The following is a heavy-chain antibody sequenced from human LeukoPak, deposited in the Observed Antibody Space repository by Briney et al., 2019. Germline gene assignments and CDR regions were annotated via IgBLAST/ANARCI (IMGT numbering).Heavy chain of an antibody. CDR2: INHSGST. CDR3: ANSADYNTLGSSYKV. Sequence: SETLSLTCAVYGGSFSGYYWSWIRQPPGKGLEWIGEINHSGSTNYNPSLKSRVTISVDTSKNQFSLKLNSVTAADTAVFCAANSADYNTLGSSYKVWGQGTLVTVSS. V-gene: IGHV4-34*01. J-gene: IGHJ4*02. D-gene: IGHD3-10*01. CDR1: GGSFSGYY.